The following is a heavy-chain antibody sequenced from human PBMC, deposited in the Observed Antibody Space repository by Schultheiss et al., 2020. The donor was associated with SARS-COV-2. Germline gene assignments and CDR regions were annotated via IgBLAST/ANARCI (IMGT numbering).Heavy chain of an antibody. J-gene: IGHJ4*02. CDR2: IYYSGST. CDR3: ARHYSNFDY. D-gene: IGHD4-11*01. V-gene: IGHV4-59*08. CDR1: GGSISSYY. Sequence: GSLRLSCTVSGGSISSYYWSWIRQPPGKGLEWIGYIYYSGSTNYNPSLMSRVTISVDTSKNQFSLKLSSVTAADTAVYYCARHYSNFDYWGQGTLVTVSS.